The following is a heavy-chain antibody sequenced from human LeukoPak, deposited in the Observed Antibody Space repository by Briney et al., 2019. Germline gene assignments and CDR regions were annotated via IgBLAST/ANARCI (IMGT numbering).Heavy chain of an antibody. CDR3: VKVDSSYFFDN. J-gene: IGHJ4*02. CDR2: VSKDGSRK. CDR1: GFTFSNYG. D-gene: IGHD2-2*03. Sequence: GGSLRLSCAASGFTFSNYGMHWVRQAPGKGPEWVAIVSKDGSRKYYADSVKGRFTTSRDNSNNMLDLQMNSLRAEDTAVYRCVKVDSSYFFDNWGQGTLVTVSS. V-gene: IGHV3-30*19.